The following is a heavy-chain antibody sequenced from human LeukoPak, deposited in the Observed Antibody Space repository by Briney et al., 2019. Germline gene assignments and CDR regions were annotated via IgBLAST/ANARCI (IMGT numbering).Heavy chain of an antibody. D-gene: IGHD6-19*01. CDR2: ISGSGGSS. J-gene: IGHJ4*02. V-gene: IGHV3-23*01. CDR3: AKDSEAWQWLVLNY. Sequence: RTGGSLRLSCAASGFTFSSYAMSWVRQAPGKGLEWVSAISGSGGSSYYADSVKGRFTISRDNSKNTLYLQMNSLRAGDTAVYYCAKDSEAWQWLVLNYWGQGTPVTISS. CDR1: GFTFSSYA.